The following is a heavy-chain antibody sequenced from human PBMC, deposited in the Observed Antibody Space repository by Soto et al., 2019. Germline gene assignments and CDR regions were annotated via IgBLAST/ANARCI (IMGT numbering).Heavy chain of an antibody. CDR3: AKEIAARLGHYYYYGMDV. V-gene: IGHV3-23*01. Sequence: HPGGSLRLSCAASGFNFKNYAMSWVRQAPGKGLEWVSAISGSGGGTYYADSVKGRFTISRDNSKNTLYLQMNSLRAEDTAVYYCAKEIAARLGHYYYYGMDVWGQGTTVTVSS. CDR1: GFNFKNYA. D-gene: IGHD6-6*01. J-gene: IGHJ6*02. CDR2: ISGSGGGT.